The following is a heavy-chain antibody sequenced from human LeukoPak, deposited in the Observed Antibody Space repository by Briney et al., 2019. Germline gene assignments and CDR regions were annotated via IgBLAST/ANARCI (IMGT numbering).Heavy chain of an antibody. V-gene: IGHV3-23*01. Sequence: PGGSLRPSCAASGFTFSSYAMSWVRQAPGKGLEWVSAISGSGGSTYYADSVKGRFTISRDNSKNTLYLQMNSLRAEDTAVYYCAKKTDFWSGYFASWGQGTLVTVSS. CDR1: GFTFSSYA. CDR3: AKKTDFWSGYFAS. CDR2: ISGSGGST. J-gene: IGHJ5*02. D-gene: IGHD3-3*01.